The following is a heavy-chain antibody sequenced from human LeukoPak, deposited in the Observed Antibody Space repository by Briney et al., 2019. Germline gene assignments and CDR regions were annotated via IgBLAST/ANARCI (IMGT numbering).Heavy chain of an antibody. CDR1: GGSISSYY. CDR3: ARDSGSSPRFDP. J-gene: IGHJ5*02. CDR2: IYYSGST. D-gene: IGHD6-6*01. V-gene: IGHV4-59*01. Sequence: SETLSLTCTVSGGSISSYYWSWIRQPPGKGLEWIGYIYYSGSTNYNPSLKSRVTISVDTSKNQFSLKLNSVTAADTAVYYCARDSGSSPRFDPWGQGTLVTVSS.